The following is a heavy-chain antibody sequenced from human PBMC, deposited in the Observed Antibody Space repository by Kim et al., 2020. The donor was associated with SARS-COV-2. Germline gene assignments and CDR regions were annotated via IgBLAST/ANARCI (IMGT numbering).Heavy chain of an antibody. J-gene: IGHJ6*01. Sequence: GGSLRLSCAASGFTFDDYAMHWVRQAPGKGLEWVSGISWNSGSIGYADSVKGRFTISRDNAKNSLYLQMNSLRAEDTALYYCAKGLYGSGTYYYGMDVWG. D-gene: IGHD3-10*01. CDR2: ISWNSGSI. CDR3: AKGLYGSGTYYYGMDV. CDR1: GFTFDDYA. V-gene: IGHV3-9*01.